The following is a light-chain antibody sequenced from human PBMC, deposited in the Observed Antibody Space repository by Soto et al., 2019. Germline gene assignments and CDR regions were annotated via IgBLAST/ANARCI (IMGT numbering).Light chain of an antibody. CDR2: GAS. Sequence: EIVMTQSPATLSVSPGERATLSCRASQSVSSNLAWYQQKPGQAPRLLIYGASTRATGIPARFSGSGSGTESTFAISSLQSEDFAVYYCQQYNNWLITFGQVTRLEIK. V-gene: IGKV3-15*01. CDR3: QQYNNWLIT. J-gene: IGKJ5*01. CDR1: QSVSSN.